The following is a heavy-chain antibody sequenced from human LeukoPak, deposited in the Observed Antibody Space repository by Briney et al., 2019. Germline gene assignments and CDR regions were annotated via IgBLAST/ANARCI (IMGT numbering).Heavy chain of an antibody. CDR2: INPDSGGT. D-gene: IGHD3-3*01. J-gene: IGHJ4*02. CDR1: GYTFTYYY. CDR3: VRDRNDFWSGFLY. Sequence: ASVKVSCKASGYTFTYYYFHWVRQAPGQGLEWMGWINPDSGGTGYAEKFKGRATLTRDGTINTVYMEMSSLRSDDTAIYYCVRDRNDFWSGFLYWGQGTLVSVSS. V-gene: IGHV1-2*02.